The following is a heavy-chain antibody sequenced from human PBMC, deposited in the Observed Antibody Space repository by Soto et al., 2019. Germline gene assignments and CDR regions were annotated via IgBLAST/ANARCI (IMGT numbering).Heavy chain of an antibody. V-gene: IGHV3-30*18. Sequence: GGSLRLSCAASGFTFSSYGMHWVRQAPGEGLEWVAVISYDGSNKYYADSVKGRFTISRDNSKNTLYLQVNSLRAEDTAVYYCAKGRGRATVVMTYYYYGMDVWGQGTTVPVSS. CDR1: GFTFSSYG. CDR2: ISYDGSNK. J-gene: IGHJ6*02. CDR3: AKGRGRATVVMTYYYYGMDV. D-gene: IGHD4-17*01.